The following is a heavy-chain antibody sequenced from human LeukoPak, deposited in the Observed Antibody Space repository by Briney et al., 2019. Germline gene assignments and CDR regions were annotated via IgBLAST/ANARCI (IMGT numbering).Heavy chain of an antibody. J-gene: IGHJ4*02. Sequence: GSLRLSCAASGFTFSSYGMHLVRQAPGKGLEWVAVISYDGSNKYYADSVKGRFTISRDNSKNTLYLEMNSLRAEDTAVYYCAKDRGTMIVEDPPDFWGQGTLVTVSS. CDR2: ISYDGSNK. CDR3: AKDRGTMIVEDPPDF. CDR1: GFTFSSYG. D-gene: IGHD3-22*01. V-gene: IGHV3-30*18.